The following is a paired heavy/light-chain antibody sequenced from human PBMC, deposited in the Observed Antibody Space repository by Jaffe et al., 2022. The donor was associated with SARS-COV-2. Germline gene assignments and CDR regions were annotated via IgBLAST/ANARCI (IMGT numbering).Light chain of an antibody. CDR2: DNN. CDR3: GTWDSSLSVV. CDR1: SSNIGNNY. J-gene: IGLJ3*02. Sequence: QSVLTQPPSVSAAPGQKATISCSGSSSNIGNNYVSWYQQLPGTAPKLLIFDNNKRPPGIPDRFSGSKSGTSATLDITGLQTGDEADYYCGTWDSSLSVVFGGGTKLTVL. V-gene: IGLV1-51*01.
Heavy chain of an antibody. CDR2: IKQDASEI. D-gene: IGHD3-10*01. Sequence: EVQLVDSGGGLVQPGGSLRLSCAASGFTFSSYWMTWVRQAPGKGLEWVATIKQDASEIYYMDSVRGRFTISRDNAKKSLYLQMSSLRDEDTAVYYCAVIWFGHLLLPTYWGQGTLVTVSS. V-gene: IGHV3-7*01. CDR3: AVIWFGHLLLPTY. CDR1: GFTFSSYW. J-gene: IGHJ4*02.